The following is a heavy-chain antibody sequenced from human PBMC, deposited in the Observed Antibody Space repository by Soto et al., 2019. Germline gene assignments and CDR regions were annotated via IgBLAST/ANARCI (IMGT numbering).Heavy chain of an antibody. V-gene: IGHV4-31*03. D-gene: IGHD5-18*01. CDR1: GGSISSGGYY. J-gene: IGHJ4*02. Sequence: SETLSLTCTVSGGSISSGGYYWSWIRQHPGKGLEWIGYIYYGGSTYYNPSLKSRVTISVDTSKNQFSLKLSSVTAADTAVYYCAREIMGYSYGYCDYWGQGTLVTVSS. CDR3: AREIMGYSYGYCDY. CDR2: IYYGGST.